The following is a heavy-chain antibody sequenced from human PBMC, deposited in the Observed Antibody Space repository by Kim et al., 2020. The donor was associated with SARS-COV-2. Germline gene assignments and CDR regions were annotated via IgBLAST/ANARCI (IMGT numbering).Heavy chain of an antibody. Sequence: TDYAAPVKGRFTISRDDSKNTLYLQMNSLKTEDTAVYYCTTDVVPAAKDYWGQGTLVTVSS. D-gene: IGHD2-2*01. J-gene: IGHJ4*02. CDR2: T. V-gene: IGHV3-15*01. CDR3: TTDVVPAAKDY.